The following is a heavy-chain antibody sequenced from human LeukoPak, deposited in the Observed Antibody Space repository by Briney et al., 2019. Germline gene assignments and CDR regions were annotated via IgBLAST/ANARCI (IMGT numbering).Heavy chain of an antibody. D-gene: IGHD3-22*01. V-gene: IGHV3-74*01. CDR2: INNDGRST. CDR1: GFTFSFYW. J-gene: IGHJ3*02. CDR3: ARVFTVIVVDALDI. Sequence: GGSLRLSCASSGFTFSFYWMHWVRQAPGKGLVWVSRINNDGRSTSYAGSVKGRFTISRDNAKNTLYLQMNSLRAEDTAVYYCARVFTVIVVDALDIWGQGTMVTVSS.